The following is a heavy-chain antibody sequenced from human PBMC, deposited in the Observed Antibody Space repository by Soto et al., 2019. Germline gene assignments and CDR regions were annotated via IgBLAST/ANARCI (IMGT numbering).Heavy chain of an antibody. J-gene: IGHJ2*01. CDR2: INAGNGNT. Sequence: QVQLVQSGAEVKKPGASVKVSCKASGYTFTSYAMHWVRQAPGQRLEWMGWINAGNGNTKYSQKFQGRVTITRDTSASAACIELRSLRSEGPAVCYCARGGSLYWYFDPWGRGTLVTVSS. CDR3: ARGGSLYWYFDP. V-gene: IGHV1-3*01. CDR1: GYTFTSYA. D-gene: IGHD1-26*01.